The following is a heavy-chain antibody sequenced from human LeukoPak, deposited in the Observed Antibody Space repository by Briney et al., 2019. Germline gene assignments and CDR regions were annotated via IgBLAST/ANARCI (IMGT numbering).Heavy chain of an antibody. D-gene: IGHD6-19*01. CDR1: GYTFTSYG. Sequence: GALVKVSCKASGYTFTSYGISWVRQAPGQGLEWMGWSSAYNGNTNYGQKLQGRVTMTTDTSTSTAYMELRSLKSDDTAVYYCARGGSSGWRTPNDDYWGQGTLVTVSS. CDR2: SSAYNGNT. V-gene: IGHV1-18*01. J-gene: IGHJ4*02. CDR3: ARGGSSGWRTPNDDY.